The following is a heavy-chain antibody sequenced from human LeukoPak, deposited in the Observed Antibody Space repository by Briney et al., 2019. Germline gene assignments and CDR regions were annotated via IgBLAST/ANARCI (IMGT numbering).Heavy chain of an antibody. CDR2: IDSGRNI. D-gene: IGHD2-8*01. J-gene: IGHJ5*02. Sequence: SETLSLTCTVSYESISSSSHYWGWIRRPPGKGLEWIGSIDSGRNIHSNPSHDGRDTISVDTSKNQFSLKLSSVTAADTAVYYCARDSLRHCTNGVCYPSIDNWFDPWGQGTLVTVSS. CDR3: ARDSLRHCTNGVCYPSIDNWFDP. CDR1: YESISSSSHY. V-gene: IGHV4-39*02.